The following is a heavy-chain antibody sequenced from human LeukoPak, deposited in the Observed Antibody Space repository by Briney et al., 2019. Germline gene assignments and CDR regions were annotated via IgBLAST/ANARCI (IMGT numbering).Heavy chain of an antibody. J-gene: IGHJ4*02. Sequence: GGSLRLSCAASGFTFSSYSMNWVRQAPGKGLEWVSSISSSSSYIYYADSVKGRFTISRDNAKNSLYLQMNSLRAEDTAVHYCSRDHFGYYDFWSGYPEVYFDYWGQGTLVTVSS. CDR2: ISSSSSYI. D-gene: IGHD3-3*01. CDR3: SRDHFGYYDFWSGYPEVYFDY. V-gene: IGHV3-21*01. CDR1: GFTFSSYS.